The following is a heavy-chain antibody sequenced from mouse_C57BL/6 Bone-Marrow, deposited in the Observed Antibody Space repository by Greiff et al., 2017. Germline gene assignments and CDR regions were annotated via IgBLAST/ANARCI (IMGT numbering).Heavy chain of an antibody. Sequence: VQVVESGPGLVAPSQSLSITCTVSGFSLTSYAISWVRQPPGKGLEWLGVIWTGGGTNYNSALNSRLSISKDNSKSQVFLKMNSLQTDDTARYYCAGYDSWFAYWGQGTLVTVSA. CDR1: GFSLTSYA. CDR2: IWTGGGT. D-gene: IGHD2-4*01. CDR3: AGYDSWFAY. V-gene: IGHV2-9-1*01. J-gene: IGHJ3*01.